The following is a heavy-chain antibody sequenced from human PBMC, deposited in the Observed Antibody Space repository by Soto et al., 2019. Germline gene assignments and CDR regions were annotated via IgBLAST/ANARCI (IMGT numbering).Heavy chain of an antibody. CDR1: SGPDRSHN. CDR2: VYYTGDT. V-gene: IGHV4-59*08. J-gene: IGHJ6*02. Sequence: QVQLQQSGPRLVKPSETLSLTCTVSSGPDRSHNWGWIRQPPGRGLEWIGYVYYTGDTAYNPSLGRPVTISADTSTNDTSPPLSSVTAADTAVYYCVRQGIDYLHGLGDVWGQGTTVSVSS. D-gene: IGHD4-17*01. CDR3: VRQGIDYLHGLGDV.